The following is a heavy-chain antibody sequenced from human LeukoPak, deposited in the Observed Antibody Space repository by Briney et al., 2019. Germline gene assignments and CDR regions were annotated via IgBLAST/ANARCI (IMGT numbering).Heavy chain of an antibody. D-gene: IGHD6-13*01. Sequence: SETLSLTCTVSGGSISSSSYYWGWIRQPPGTGLEWIGSIYYSGSTYYNPSLKSRVTISVDTSKNQFSLKLSSVTAADTAVYYCAIQAAAGFYYFDYWGQGTLVTVSS. CDR1: GGSISSSSYY. V-gene: IGHV4-39*01. CDR2: IYYSGST. CDR3: AIQAAAGFYYFDY. J-gene: IGHJ4*02.